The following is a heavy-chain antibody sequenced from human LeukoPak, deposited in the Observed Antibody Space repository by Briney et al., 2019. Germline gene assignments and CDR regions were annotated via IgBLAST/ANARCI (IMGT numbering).Heavy chain of an antibody. D-gene: IGHD2-2*01. CDR2: IYYSGST. CDR1: GGSISSGDYY. CDR3: ARETRLPDIVVVPAARYYYYYYMDV. Sequence: PQTLSLTCTVSGGSISSGDYYWSWIRQPPGKGLEWIGYIYYSGSTYYNPSLKSRVTISVDTSKNQFSLKLSSVTAADTAVYYCARETRLPDIVVVPAARYYYYYYMDVWGKGTTVTVSS. J-gene: IGHJ6*03. V-gene: IGHV4-30-4*08.